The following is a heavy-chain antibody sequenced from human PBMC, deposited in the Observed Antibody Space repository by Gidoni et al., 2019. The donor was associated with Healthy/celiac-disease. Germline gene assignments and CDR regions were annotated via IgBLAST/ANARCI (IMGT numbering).Heavy chain of an antibody. J-gene: IGHJ4*02. D-gene: IGHD2-2*01. Sequence: QVQLVESGGGVVQPGRSLRLSCAASGFTFSSYGMHWVRQAPGKGLEWVAVISYDGSNKYYADSVKGRFTISRDNSKNTLYLQMNSLRAEDTAVYYCARTPKPIVVVPAAMLYWGQGTLVTVSS. CDR2: ISYDGSNK. V-gene: IGHV3-30*03. CDR1: GFTFSSYG. CDR3: ARTPKPIVVVPAAMLY.